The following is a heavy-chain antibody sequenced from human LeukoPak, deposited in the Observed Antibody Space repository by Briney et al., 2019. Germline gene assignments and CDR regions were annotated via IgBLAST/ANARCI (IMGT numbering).Heavy chain of an antibody. CDR2: IYHSGST. D-gene: IGHD2-2*01. V-gene: IGHV4-30-2*01. CDR3: AREVTYCSSTSCSKDY. J-gene: IGHJ4*02. Sequence: PSETLSLTCTVSGGSISSGGYYWSWIRQPPGKGLEWIGYIYHSGSTYYNPSLKSRVTISVDRSKNQFSLKLSSVSAADTAVYYCAREVTYCSSTSCSKDYWGQGTLVTVSS. CDR1: GGSISSGGYY.